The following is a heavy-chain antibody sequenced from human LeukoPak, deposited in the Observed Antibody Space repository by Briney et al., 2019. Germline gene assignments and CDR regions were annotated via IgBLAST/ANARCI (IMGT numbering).Heavy chain of an antibody. J-gene: IGHJ5*02. Sequence: ASVKVSCKASGYIFTGYCMHWVRQPPGQGLEWMGWINPNSGGTVYAQKFQGRVTMTRDTSISTAYMELNRLKSDDTAMYYCARGRGGCGGSNWFDPWGQGTLVTVSS. CDR1: GYIFTGYC. CDR2: INPNSGGT. V-gene: IGHV1-2*02. D-gene: IGHD6-19*01. CDR3: ARGRGGCGGSNWFDP.